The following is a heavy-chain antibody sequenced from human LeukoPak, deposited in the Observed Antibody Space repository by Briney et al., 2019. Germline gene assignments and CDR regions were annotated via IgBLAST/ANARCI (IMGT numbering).Heavy chain of an antibody. D-gene: IGHD1-26*01. CDR3: ASEGSYEGFDP. CDR2: INHSGST. CDR1: GGSFSGYY. J-gene: IGHJ5*02. Sequence: SETLSLTCAVYGGSFSGYYWSWIRQPPGKGLEWIGEINHSGSTNYNPSLKSRVTISVDTSKNQFSLKLSSVTAADTAVYYCASEGSYEGFDPWGQGTLVTVSS. V-gene: IGHV4-34*01.